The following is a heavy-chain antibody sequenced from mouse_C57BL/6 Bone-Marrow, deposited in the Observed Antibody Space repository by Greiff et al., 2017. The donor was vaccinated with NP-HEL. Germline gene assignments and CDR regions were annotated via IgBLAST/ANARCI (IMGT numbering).Heavy chain of an antibody. CDR2: INPSSGYT. D-gene: IGHD1-1*01. J-gene: IGHJ1*03. CDR1: GYTFTSYW. Sequence: QVQLKESGAELAKPGASVKLSCKASGYTFTSYWMHWVKQRPGQGLEWIGYINPSSGYTKYNQKFKDKATLTADKSSSTAYMQLSSLTYEDSAVYYCNYDGSSYGDLYWYFDVWGTGTTVTVSS. V-gene: IGHV1-7*01. CDR3: NYDGSSYGDLYWYFDV.